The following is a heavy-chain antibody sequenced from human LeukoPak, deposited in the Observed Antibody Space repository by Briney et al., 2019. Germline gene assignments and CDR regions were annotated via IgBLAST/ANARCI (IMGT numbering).Heavy chain of an antibody. Sequence: SQTLSLTCTVSGGSISSGSYYWSWIRQPAGKGLEWIGRIYTSGSTNYNPSLKSRVTISVDTSKNQFSLRLSSVTAADTAVYYCARAPLGSPAWFDPWGQGTLVTVSS. CDR2: IYTSGST. J-gene: IGHJ5*02. CDR3: ARAPLGSPAWFDP. CDR1: GGSISSGSYY. V-gene: IGHV4-61*02. D-gene: IGHD1-26*01.